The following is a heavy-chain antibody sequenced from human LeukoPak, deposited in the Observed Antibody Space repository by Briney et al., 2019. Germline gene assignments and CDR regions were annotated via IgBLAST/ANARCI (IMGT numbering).Heavy chain of an antibody. J-gene: IGHJ4*02. D-gene: IGHD2-21*01. V-gene: IGHV5-51*01. Sequence: GESLKISCNASGYNFSSYWIGWVRQLPGKGLEWMGIIYPGDCDSRYSPSFQGQVTISADKSISTAYLQWSSLKASDTAMYYCARQNSRAIDYWGQGTLVTVSS. CDR3: ARQNSRAIDY. CDR2: IYPGDCDS. CDR1: GYNFSSYW.